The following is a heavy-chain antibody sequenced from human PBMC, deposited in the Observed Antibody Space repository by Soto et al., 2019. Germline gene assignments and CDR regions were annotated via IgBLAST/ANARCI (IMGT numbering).Heavy chain of an antibody. CDR3: TRGSRYSDY. J-gene: IGHJ4*02. Sequence: EVQLVESGGGLIQPGGSLRLSCAASGVTFSNYWMHWVRQVPGKGLVYVSRINSQGSSTNYADYVRGLFTISRDSAKNTPYRPMNSLRVEDTAVYYCTRGSRYSDYWCQGTVVTVSS. V-gene: IGHV3-74*01. CDR2: INSQGSST. CDR1: GVTFSNYW. D-gene: IGHD1-20*01.